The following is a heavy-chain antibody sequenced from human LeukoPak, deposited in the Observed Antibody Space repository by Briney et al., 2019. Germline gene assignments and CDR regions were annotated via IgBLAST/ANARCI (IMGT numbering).Heavy chain of an antibody. V-gene: IGHV1-8*01. Sequence: ASVKVSCKASGYTFTSYDINWVRQAAGQGLEWMGWMNPNSGNTGYAQKFQGRVTMTRNTSISTAYMELSSLRSEDTAVYYCARECSGGSCYEDDYWGQGTLVTVSS. D-gene: IGHD2-15*01. CDR3: ARECSGGSCYEDDY. CDR1: GYTFTSYD. J-gene: IGHJ4*02. CDR2: MNPNSGNT.